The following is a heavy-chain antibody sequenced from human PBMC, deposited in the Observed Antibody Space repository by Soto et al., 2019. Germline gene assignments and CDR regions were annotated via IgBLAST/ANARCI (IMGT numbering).Heavy chain of an antibody. V-gene: IGHV1-69*06. CDR3: ASCDCSSTSCYSCSFDC. D-gene: IGHD2-2*01. J-gene: IGHJ4*02. CDR1: GGTFSSYA. Sequence: SVKISGKASGGTFSSYAISWVRQAPGQGLEWMGGIIPIFGTANYAQKFQGRVTITADKSTSTAYMELSSLRSEDTAVYYCASCDCSSTSCYSCSFDCWGKVTLVTVSS. CDR2: IIPIFGTA.